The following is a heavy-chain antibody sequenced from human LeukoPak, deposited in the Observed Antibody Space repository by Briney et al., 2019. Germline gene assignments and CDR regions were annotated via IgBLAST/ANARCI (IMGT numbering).Heavy chain of an antibody. CDR3: AKDLYCSSTSCYMDV. V-gene: IGHV3-23*01. CDR2: ISGSGGYT. D-gene: IGHD2-2*01. J-gene: IGHJ6*03. CDR1: GFTFSSNA. Sequence: GGSPRLSCAASGFTFSSNAMSWVRQAPGKGLEWVSGISGSGGYTYYADSVKGRFTISRDNSNNTPYLQMNSLRAEDTAVYYCAKDLYCSSTSCYMDVWGKGTTVTVSS.